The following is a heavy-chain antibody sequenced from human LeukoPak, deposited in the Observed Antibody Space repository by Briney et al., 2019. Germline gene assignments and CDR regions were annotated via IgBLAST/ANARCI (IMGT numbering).Heavy chain of an antibody. J-gene: IGHJ4*02. CDR2: IYHSGST. CDR1: GGSISSYY. CDR3: ARDSYDILTGYVFGSDY. Sequence: SETLSLTCTVSGGSISSYYWSWIRQPPGKGLEWIGYIYHSGSTYYNPSLKSRVTISVDTSKNQFSLKLSSVTAADTAVYYCARDSYDILTGYVFGSDYWGQGTLVTVSS. D-gene: IGHD3-9*01. V-gene: IGHV4-59*12.